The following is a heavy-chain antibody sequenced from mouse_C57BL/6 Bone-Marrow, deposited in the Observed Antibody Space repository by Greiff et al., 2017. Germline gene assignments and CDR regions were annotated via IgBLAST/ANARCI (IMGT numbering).Heavy chain of an antibody. CDR2: IDPSDSYT. CDR1: GYTFTSYW. V-gene: IGHV1-50*01. J-gene: IGHJ4*01. CDR3: AKHPMDY. Sequence: VQLQQPGAELVKPGASVKLSCKASGYTFTSYWMQWVKQRPGQGLEWIGEIDPSDSYTNYNQKLKGKATLTVDTSSSTAYMQLSSLTSEDSAVYYCAKHPMDYWGQGTSVTVSS.